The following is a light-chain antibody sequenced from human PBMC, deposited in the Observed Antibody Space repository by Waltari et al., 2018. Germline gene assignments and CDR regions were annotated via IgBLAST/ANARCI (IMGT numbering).Light chain of an antibody. CDR1: QSVSSY. CDR2: DTS. J-gene: IGKJ4*01. V-gene: IGKV3-11*01. CDR3: QQYDISPLT. Sequence: EIVLTQSPATLSLSPGERATLSCRASQSVSSYLAWYQQKPGQAPTLVIHDTSSRATGIPDRFSGSGSGTDFSLTISSLEPEDFAVYYCQQYDISPLTFGGGTKVETK.